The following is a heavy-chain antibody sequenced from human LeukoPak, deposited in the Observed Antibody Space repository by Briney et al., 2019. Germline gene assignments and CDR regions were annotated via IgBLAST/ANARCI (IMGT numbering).Heavy chain of an antibody. CDR3: AKDYCRDGNCPFPFLDS. D-gene: IGHD2-15*01. CDR1: GFTFSSYA. V-gene: IGHV3-23*01. CDR2: ITGTGGK. Sequence: PGRSLRLSCAASGFTFSSYAMHWVRQAPGKGLEWVSIITGTGGKYYGDSVKGRFVLSRDNSKNTVYMQMSSLRAEDTATYYCAKDYCRDGNCPFPFLDSWGQGAQVTVSS. J-gene: IGHJ4*02.